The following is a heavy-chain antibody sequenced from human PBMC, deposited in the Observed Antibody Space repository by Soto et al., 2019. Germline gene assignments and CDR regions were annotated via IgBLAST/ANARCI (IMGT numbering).Heavy chain of an antibody. D-gene: IGHD2-8*01. Sequence: APVKVSCKASGYTFTSYGISWVRQAPGQGLEWMGWISAYNGNTNYAQKLQGRVTMTTDTSTSTAYMELRSLRSDDTAVYYCARAKGYCTNGVCQNGAFDIWGQGTMVTVSS. CDR2: ISAYNGNT. CDR1: GYTFTSYG. CDR3: ARAKGYCTNGVCQNGAFDI. V-gene: IGHV1-18*01. J-gene: IGHJ3*02.